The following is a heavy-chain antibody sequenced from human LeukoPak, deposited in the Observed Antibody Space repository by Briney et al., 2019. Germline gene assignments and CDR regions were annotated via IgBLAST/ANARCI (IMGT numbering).Heavy chain of an antibody. D-gene: IGHD5-18*01. J-gene: IGHJ4*02. CDR1: GGSFSNYY. Sequence: SETLSLTCAVYGGSFSNYYWTWIRQPPGKGLEGIGEINHGGSPNYSPSLKSRVTISVDTSKSQFSLKLSSVAAADAAVYYCARGTAMVLRNNYYFDSWGQGTLVTVSS. V-gene: IGHV4-34*01. CDR2: INHGGSP. CDR3: ARGTAMVLRNNYYFDS.